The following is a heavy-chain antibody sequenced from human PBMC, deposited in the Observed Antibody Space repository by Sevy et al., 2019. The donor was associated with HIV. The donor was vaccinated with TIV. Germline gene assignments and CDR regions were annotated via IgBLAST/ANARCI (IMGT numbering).Heavy chain of an antibody. Sequence: ASVKVSCKPSGYTFTNYYIHWVRQAPGQGLEWVGVIDPSNGGTTYAEKFQGRVTMTRETSTGIVYIDLSSLRSDDTAMYYCAAFTTKIMGDFWGQGTLVTVSS. D-gene: IGHD3-22*01. CDR1: GYTFTNYY. V-gene: IGHV1-46*01. CDR2: IDPSNGGT. CDR3: AAFTTKIMGDF. J-gene: IGHJ4*02.